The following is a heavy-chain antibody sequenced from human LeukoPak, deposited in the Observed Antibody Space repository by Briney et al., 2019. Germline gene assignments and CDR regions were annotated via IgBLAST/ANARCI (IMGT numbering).Heavy chain of an antibody. CDR1: GFTFDDYA. V-gene: IGHV3-43*02. CDR2: ISGDGGSR. D-gene: IGHD6-19*01. Sequence: GGSLRLSCAVSGFTFDDYAMHWVRQAPGKGLEWVSLISGDGGSRYYAGSVKGRFTVSRDNSKNSLYLQMNRLRTEDTAFYYCAKGADPLTWRMTTVAGTRFDFWGQGTPVTVSS. CDR3: AKGADPLTWRMTTVAGTRFDF. J-gene: IGHJ4*02.